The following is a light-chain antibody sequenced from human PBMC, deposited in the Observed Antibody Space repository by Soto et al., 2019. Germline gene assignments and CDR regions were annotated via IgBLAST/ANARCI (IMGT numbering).Light chain of an antibody. J-gene: IGLJ1*01. CDR3: FSFSTTSAYV. CDR1: STDIGANDY. CDR2: DVN. Sequence: QSVLTQPASVSGSPGQWITISCTGTSTDIGANDYASCFQHQPAKAPHLMISDVNSRPSGVSNCFSGSKSGNTAHVTISVLKVEDEDEYFCFSFSTTSAYVFGTGTKLTVL. V-gene: IGLV2-14*03.